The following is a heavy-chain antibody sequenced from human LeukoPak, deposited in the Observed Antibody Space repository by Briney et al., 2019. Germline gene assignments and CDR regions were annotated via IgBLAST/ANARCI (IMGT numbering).Heavy chain of an antibody. Sequence: ASVKVSCKASGYTFTDYALHWVRQVPGQRLEWMGWINAGNGNTKYSQKFQGRVTIIRDTSASTVYMELSSPRSEDTAVYYCARRLGYCSGGSCGTGRWFDPWGQGTLVTVSS. CDR1: GYTFTDYA. V-gene: IGHV1-3*01. CDR3: ARRLGYCSGGSCGTGRWFDP. CDR2: INAGNGNT. D-gene: IGHD2-15*01. J-gene: IGHJ5*02.